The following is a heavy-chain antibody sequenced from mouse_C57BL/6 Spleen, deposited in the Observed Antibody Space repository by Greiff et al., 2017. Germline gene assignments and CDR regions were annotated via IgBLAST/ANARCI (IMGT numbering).Heavy chain of an antibody. CDR2: INPYNGGT. CDR3: ARGNIYDGYYDYAMDY. CDR1: GYTFTDYY. Sequence: EVKLVESGPVLVKPGASVKMSCKASGYTFTDYYMNWVKQSHGKSLEWIGVINPYNGGTSYNQKFKGKATLTVDKSSSTAYMELNSLTSEDSAVYYWARGNIYDGYYDYAMDYWGQGTSVTVSS. D-gene: IGHD2-3*01. V-gene: IGHV1-19*01. J-gene: IGHJ4*01.